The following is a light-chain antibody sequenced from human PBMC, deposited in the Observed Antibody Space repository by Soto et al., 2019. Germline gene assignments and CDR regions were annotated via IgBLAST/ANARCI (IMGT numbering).Light chain of an antibody. V-gene: IGKV3D-20*01. CDR1: QTVGGTS. J-gene: IGKJ1*01. CDR3: QHYGSSPWT. Sequence: EIVSTQSPGTPALSPGERPSLSTGDSQTVGGTSVAWYQQKPGLAPRLPIYDACSRATAIPDRFSGSGSGTDFTLTISRLEPEDFAVYYCQHYGSSPWTFGQGTKVEL. CDR2: DAC.